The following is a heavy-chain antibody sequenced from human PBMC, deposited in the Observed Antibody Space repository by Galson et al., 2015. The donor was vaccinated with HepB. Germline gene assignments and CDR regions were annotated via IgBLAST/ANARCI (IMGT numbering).Heavy chain of an antibody. D-gene: IGHD3-16*02. V-gene: IGHV1-18*01. CDR2: ISPYNGNT. J-gene: IGHJ5*02. CDR1: TNYY. Sequence: TNYYIIWVRQAPGQGLEWMGWISPYNGNTKYAQMIQGRVTMTTDTSTSTAYMELRSLRSDDTAMYYCARDGGRAFGGVIVINFDPWGQGALVTVSS. CDR3: ARDGGRAFGGVIVINFDP.